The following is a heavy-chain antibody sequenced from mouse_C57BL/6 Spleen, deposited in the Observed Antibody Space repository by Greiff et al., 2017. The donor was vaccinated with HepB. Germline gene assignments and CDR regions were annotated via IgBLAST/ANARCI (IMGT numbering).Heavy chain of an antibody. V-gene: IGHV1-64*01. CDR2: IHPNSGST. CDR3: ARWSYYYAMDY. Sequence: QVQLQQPGAELVKPGASVKLSCKASGYTFTSYWMHWVKQRPGQGLEWIGMIHPNSGSTNYNEKFKSKATLTVDKSSSTAYMQLSSLTSEDSAVYYCARWSYYYAMDYWGQGTSVTVSS. CDR1: GYTFTSYW. J-gene: IGHJ4*01.